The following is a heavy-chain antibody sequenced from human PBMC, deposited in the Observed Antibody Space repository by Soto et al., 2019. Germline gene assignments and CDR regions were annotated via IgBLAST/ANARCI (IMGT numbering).Heavy chain of an antibody. V-gene: IGHV1-18*01. CDR2: ISAYNGNT. J-gene: IGHJ6*02. CDR3: ARDPHVVVVAATRMDV. CDR1: GYTFTSYG. D-gene: IGHD2-15*01. Sequence: QVQLVQSGAEVKKPGASVKVSCKASGYTFTSYGISWVRQAPGQGLEWMGWISAYNGNTNYAQKLQGRVTMTTDTSTSTAYMELRSLSSDDTAVYYCARDPHVVVVAATRMDVWGQGTTVTVSS.